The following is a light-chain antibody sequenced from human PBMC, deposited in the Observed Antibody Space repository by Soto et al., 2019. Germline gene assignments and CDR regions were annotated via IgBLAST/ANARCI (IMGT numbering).Light chain of an antibody. J-gene: IGLJ2*01. V-gene: IGLV7-46*01. CDR1: TGAVTSGHY. CDR2: DTS. Sequence: QAVVTQEPSLTVSPGGTVTLTCGSSTGAVTSGHYPYWFQQKPGQAPRTLIYDTSNKHSWTPARFSGSLLGGKAALTLSGAQPEDEAEYYCLLSYSGAEVVFGGGTKATV. CDR3: LLSYSGAEVV.